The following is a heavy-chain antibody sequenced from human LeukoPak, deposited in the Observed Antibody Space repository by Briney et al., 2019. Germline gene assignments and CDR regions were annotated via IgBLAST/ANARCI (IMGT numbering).Heavy chain of an antibody. CDR2: INPNSGGT. CDR1: GYTFTGYY. Sequence: GASVKVSCKASGYTFTGYYMHWVRQAPGQGLEWMGWINPNSGGTNYAQKFQGRVTMTRDTTISTAYMELSRLSSDDTAVYYCARDGGVVVPAAPNYWGQGTLVTVSS. V-gene: IGHV1-2*02. D-gene: IGHD2-2*01. CDR3: ARDGGVVVPAAPNY. J-gene: IGHJ4*02.